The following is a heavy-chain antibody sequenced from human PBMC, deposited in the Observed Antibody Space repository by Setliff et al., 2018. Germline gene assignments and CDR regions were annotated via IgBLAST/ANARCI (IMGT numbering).Heavy chain of an antibody. J-gene: IGHJ5*02. CDR3: ALEEYTSRWTKRFDP. V-gene: IGHV1-18*01. Sequence: ASVKVSCKASGYTFTSYGISWVRQAPGQGLEWMGWISAYNGNTNYAQKLQGRVTMTIDTSTNTAYMELRSLRSDDTAVYYCALEEYTSRWTKRFDPWGQGTLVTVSS. CDR1: GYTFTSYG. D-gene: IGHD6-13*01. CDR2: ISAYNGNT.